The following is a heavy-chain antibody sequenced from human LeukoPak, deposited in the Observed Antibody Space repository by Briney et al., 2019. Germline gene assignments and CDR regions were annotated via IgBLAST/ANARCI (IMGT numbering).Heavy chain of an antibody. CDR2: IYHSGDT. CDR1: GAFIDTTSYY. D-gene: IGHD4-17*01. CDR3: AIDYGDYPDY. J-gene: IGHJ4*02. Sequence: PSETLSLTCAVSGAFIDTTSYYCAWLRQPPGKGLEWIGSIYHSGDTHYSPSLKSRLTISADTSKNQFSLKLSSVTAADTAVYYCAIDYGDYPDYWGQGTLVTVSS. V-gene: IGHV4-39*01.